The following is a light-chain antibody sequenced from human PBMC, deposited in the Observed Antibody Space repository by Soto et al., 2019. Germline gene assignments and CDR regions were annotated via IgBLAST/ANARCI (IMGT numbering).Light chain of an antibody. J-gene: IGKJ2*01. CDR2: DVS. CDR3: QHRSNWLYT. CDR1: QSVSSY. V-gene: IGKV3-11*01. Sequence: TVLTQSPGTLSLSPGERATLSCRASQSVSSYLAWYQQKPGQAPRLLIYDVSNRATGIPARFSGSGSGTDFTLTISSLEPEDFAVYYCQHRSNWLYTFGQGTKLEIK.